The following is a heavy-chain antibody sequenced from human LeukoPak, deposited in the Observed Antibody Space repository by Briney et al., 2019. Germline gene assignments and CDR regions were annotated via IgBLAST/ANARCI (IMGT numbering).Heavy chain of an antibody. J-gene: IGHJ4*02. V-gene: IGHV3-30-3*01. CDR2: MSPDGNKK. D-gene: IGHD2-15*01. Sequence: PGGSLRLSCAASGFTFSDYNMHRVRQAPGKGLDWVALMSPDGNKKYYADSVKGRFTISRDNSKNTLSLQMSSLRAEDTAVYYCAKDNGGNGGSWYSPVDFWGQGTLVTVSS. CDR1: GFTFSDYN. CDR3: AKDNGGNGGSWYSPVDF.